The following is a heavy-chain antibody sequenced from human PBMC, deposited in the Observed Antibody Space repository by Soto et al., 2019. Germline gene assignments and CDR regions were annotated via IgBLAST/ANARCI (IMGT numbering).Heavy chain of an antibody. V-gene: IGHV4-61*01. D-gene: IGHD3-10*01. J-gene: IGHJ5*02. CDR3: ARVAGGPSGCDP. Sequence: QVQLQESGPGLVKPSETLSLTCTVSGGSVSSGSYYWSWIRQPPGKGLEWIGYIYYSGSTNYNPSLKSRVTISVDTSKNQFSLKLSSVTAADTAVYYCARVAGGPSGCDPWGQGTLVTVSS. CDR1: GGSVSSGSYY. CDR2: IYYSGST.